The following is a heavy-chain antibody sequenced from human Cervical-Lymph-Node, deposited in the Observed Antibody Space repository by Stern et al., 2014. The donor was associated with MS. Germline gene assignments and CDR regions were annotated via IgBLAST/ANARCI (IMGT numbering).Heavy chain of an antibody. J-gene: IGHJ4*02. CDR3: ARDPLGHYYFDY. CDR2: ISYSGST. Sequence: VQLVESGPGLVKHSETLSLTYTVSGASVTSASYYWTWIRQPPGKGLEWIGYISYSGSTNYNPSLKSRVTILVDTSKNQFSLKLSAVTAADTAVYYCARDPLGHYYFDYWGQGTLVTVSS. CDR1: GASVTSASYY. V-gene: IGHV4-61*01. D-gene: IGHD3-16*01.